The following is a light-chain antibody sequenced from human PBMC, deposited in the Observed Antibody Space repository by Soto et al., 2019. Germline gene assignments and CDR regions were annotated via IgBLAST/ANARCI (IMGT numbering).Light chain of an antibody. V-gene: IGKV3-11*01. CDR1: QSVSRY. Sequence: EIVLTQSPATLSLSPGERATLSCRASQSVSRYLAWYQQKPGQAPRLLIYDASNRATGIPARFSGSGSGTDFPLTISSLEPEDFAIYYCQQRSNWPPVTFGGGTKVEIK. J-gene: IGKJ4*01. CDR3: QQRSNWPPVT. CDR2: DAS.